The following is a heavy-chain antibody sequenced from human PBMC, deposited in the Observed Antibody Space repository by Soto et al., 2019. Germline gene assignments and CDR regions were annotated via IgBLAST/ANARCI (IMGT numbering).Heavy chain of an antibody. Sequence: EGQLVESGGGLVKPGGSLRLSCAASGFTFSNVWMNWVRQAPGRGLGWVGRIKRKLDGGTVDYAAPVKGRFTISREDSKNMLYLQMNSLKTEDTGVYYCTPLALKYNSDWYEFSDWGQGTLVTVSS. V-gene: IGHV3-15*07. D-gene: IGHD6-19*01. CDR2: IKRKLDGGTV. CDR3: TPLALKYNSDWYEFSD. J-gene: IGHJ4*02. CDR1: GFTFSNVW.